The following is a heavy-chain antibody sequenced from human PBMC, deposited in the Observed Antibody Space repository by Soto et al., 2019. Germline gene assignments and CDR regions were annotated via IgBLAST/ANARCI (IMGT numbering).Heavy chain of an antibody. CDR2: INHSGST. Sequence: QVQLQQWGAGLLKPSETLSLTCAVYGGSFSGYYWSWIRQPPGKGLEWIGEINHSGSTNYNPSLKSRGTISVDTSKNKISLKLSSVTAADTAVDYCARLRASPLWGLLTNAFDIWGQGTMVTVSS. D-gene: IGHD2-21*01. CDR3: ARLRASPLWGLLTNAFDI. J-gene: IGHJ3*02. CDR1: GGSFSGYY. V-gene: IGHV4-34*01.